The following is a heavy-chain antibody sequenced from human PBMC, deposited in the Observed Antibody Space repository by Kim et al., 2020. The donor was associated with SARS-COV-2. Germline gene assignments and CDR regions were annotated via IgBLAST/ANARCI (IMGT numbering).Heavy chain of an antibody. Sequence: GGSLRLSCAASGFTFSSYDINWVRQAPGKGLEWVSYISSASTHIYYADSLKGRFTISRDNAKNSLYLQMNTLRAEDTALYYCATGVSRFDDWGQGTLVTV. J-gene: IGHJ4*02. CDR3: ATGVSRFDD. V-gene: IGHV3-21*01. CDR1: GFTFSSYD. D-gene: IGHD7-27*01. CDR2: ISSASTHI.